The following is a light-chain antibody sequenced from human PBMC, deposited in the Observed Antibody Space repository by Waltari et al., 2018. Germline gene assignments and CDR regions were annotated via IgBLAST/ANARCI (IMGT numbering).Light chain of an antibody. CDR1: SSDVGGYNY. V-gene: IGLV2-14*03. CDR3: SSYISSSTLEL. Sequence: QSALTQPASVSGSPGQSITISCTATSSDVGGYNYVSWYQPHPGKAPKLMIYDVSNRPAGVSNRFAGSKSGNTASLTISGLQAEDEADYYCSSYISSSTLELFGGGTSLTVL. CDR2: DVS. J-gene: IGLJ2*01.